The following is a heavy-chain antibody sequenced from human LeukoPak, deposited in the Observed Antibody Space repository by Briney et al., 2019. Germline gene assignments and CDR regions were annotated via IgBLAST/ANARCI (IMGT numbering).Heavy chain of an antibody. CDR1: SGSFRTYY. J-gene: IGHJ5*02. CDR2: INHSGST. V-gene: IGHV4-34*01. CDR3: ARHRQAVLRYFDWLRGWFDP. D-gene: IGHD3-9*01. Sequence: PSETLSLTCTVSSGSFRTYYWSWIRQPPGKGLEWIGEINHSGSTNYNPSLNSRVTISVDTSKNQFSLKLSSVTAADTAVYYCARHRQAVLRYFDWLRGWFDPWGQGTLVTVSS.